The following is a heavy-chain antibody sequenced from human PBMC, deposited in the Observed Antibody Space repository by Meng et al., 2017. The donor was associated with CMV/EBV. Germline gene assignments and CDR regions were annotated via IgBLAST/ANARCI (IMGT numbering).Heavy chain of an antibody. J-gene: IGHJ4*02. Sequence: GFTFSSYWMSWVRQAPGKGLEWVANIKQDGSEKYYVDSVKGRFTTSRDNAKSSLYLQMNSLRAEDTAVYYCARDGGYCSGGSYYSDYWGQGTLVTVSS. CDR2: IKQDGSEK. D-gene: IGHD2-15*01. V-gene: IGHV3-7*01. CDR3: ARDGGYCSGGSYYSDY. CDR1: GFTFSSYW.